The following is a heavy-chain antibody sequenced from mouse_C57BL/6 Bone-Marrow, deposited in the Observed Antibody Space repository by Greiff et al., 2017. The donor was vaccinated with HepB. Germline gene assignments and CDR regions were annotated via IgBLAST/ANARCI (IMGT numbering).Heavy chain of an antibody. V-gene: IGHV3-6*01. J-gene: IGHJ3*01. D-gene: IGHD2-5*01. Sequence: ESGPGLVKPSQSLSLTCSVTGYSITSGYYWNWIRQFPGNKLEWMGYISYDGSNNYNPSLKNRISITRDTSKNQFFLKLNSVTTEDTATYYCARQAYYSNLWFAYWGQGTLVTVSA. CDR3: ARQAYYSNLWFAY. CDR1: GYSITSGYY. CDR2: ISYDGSN.